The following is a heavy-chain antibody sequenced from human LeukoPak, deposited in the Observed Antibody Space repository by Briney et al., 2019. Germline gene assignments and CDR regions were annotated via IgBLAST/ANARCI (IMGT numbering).Heavy chain of an antibody. CDR2: IASGGGANR. J-gene: IGHJ6*02. D-gene: IGHD2/OR15-2a*01. CDR3: TRIGTTTRGPAGLDV. CDR1: GFTFSSYE. Sequence: GGSLTLSCAASGFTFSSYEMNWVRQAPGKGLEWVSYIASGGGANRFYSESVKGRFTISRDNAKNSLYLHMNSLRAEDTGVYYCTRIGTTTRGPAGLDVWGQGTTVTVSS. V-gene: IGHV3-48*03.